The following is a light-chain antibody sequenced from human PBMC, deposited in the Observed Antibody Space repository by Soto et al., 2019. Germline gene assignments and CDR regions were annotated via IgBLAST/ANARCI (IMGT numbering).Light chain of an antibody. Sequence: EIVMTPSPATLSVSPGERATLSCRASQSVSSNLAWYQQTPGQAPRLLIYGASTRATGIPARFSGSGSGTEFTLTISSLQSEDFAVYYCQQYNNWPPLTFGPGTKVDI. J-gene: IGKJ3*01. CDR3: QQYNNWPPLT. CDR1: QSVSSN. V-gene: IGKV3-15*01. CDR2: GAS.